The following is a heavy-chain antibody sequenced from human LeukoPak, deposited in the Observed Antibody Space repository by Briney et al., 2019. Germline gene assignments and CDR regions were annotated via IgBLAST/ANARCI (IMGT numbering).Heavy chain of an antibody. V-gene: IGHV3-23*01. CDR2: ISGSGGGT. Sequence: GGSLRLSCAASGFTFSSYAMSWVRQAPGKGLEWVSAISGSGGGTYYADSVKGRFTISRDNSKNALYLQMNSLRAEDTAVYYCAKFKDTAMASNPYYYYYMDVWGKGTTVTVSS. D-gene: IGHD5-18*01. CDR3: AKFKDTAMASNPYYYYYMDV. CDR1: GFTFSSYA. J-gene: IGHJ6*03.